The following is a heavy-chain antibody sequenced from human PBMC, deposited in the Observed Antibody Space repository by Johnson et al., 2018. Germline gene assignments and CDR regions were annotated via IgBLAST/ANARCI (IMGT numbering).Heavy chain of an antibody. V-gene: IGHV3-30*18. CDR3: AKRGRPQLWFLEDVDDGLDV. J-gene: IGHJ3*01. Sequence: VQLLESGGGVVQPGKSLRLSCAASGFTFSSYDMHWVRQAPGKGLEWVAVLSYDGSNKYYADSVKGRFVISRDNSTSTLYPQVNSVRAEDTALDDCAKRGRPQLWFLEDVDDGLDVWGQGTMVTVSS. CDR2: LSYDGSNK. D-gene: IGHD5-18*01. CDR1: GFTFSSYD.